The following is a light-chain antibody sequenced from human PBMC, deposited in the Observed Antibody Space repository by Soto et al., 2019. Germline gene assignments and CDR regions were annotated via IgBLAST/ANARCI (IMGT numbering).Light chain of an antibody. V-gene: IGKV3-11*01. J-gene: IGKJ4*01. CDR3: QQRYNWPLT. CDR1: QSVSNY. Sequence: EIVLRQSPATLSLSPGERATLSCRASQSVSNYLAWYQQKPGQAPRLFIYDASNRATGIPARFSGSGSWTEFTTTISIPKPGDFAVFYCQQRYNWPLTFGGGTKVEIK. CDR2: DAS.